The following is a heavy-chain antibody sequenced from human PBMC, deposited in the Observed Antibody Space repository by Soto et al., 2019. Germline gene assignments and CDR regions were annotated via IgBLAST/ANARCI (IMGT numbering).Heavy chain of an antibody. D-gene: IGHD3-16*01. CDR2: MHPGSGDT. CDR3: ARMETFGSLNWFDP. Sequence: GASVKVSCKASGYSSTNNAVSWVRQATGQRREWMGWMHPGSGDTGYAQKFQGRVTMTRDISIATAYMELNNLRSDDTAIYYCARMETFGSLNWFDPWGQGTLVSVSS. V-gene: IGHV1-8*01. J-gene: IGHJ5*02. CDR1: GYSSTNNA.